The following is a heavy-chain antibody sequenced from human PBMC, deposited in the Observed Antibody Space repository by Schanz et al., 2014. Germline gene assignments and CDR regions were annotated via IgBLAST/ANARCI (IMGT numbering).Heavy chain of an antibody. J-gene: IGHJ4*02. CDR3: AKAPSSSGAEDF. Sequence: EVQLVESGGGLVQPGGSLRLSCAASGFTFSNYWMSWVRQSPGKGLEWVASVNTDGGGKFYVDSVKGRFTISRDNSKNTLYLQMNSLRAEDTAVYYCAKAPSSSGAEDFWGQGTLVTVSS. V-gene: IGHV3-7*03. CDR1: GFTFSNYW. CDR2: VNTDGGGK. D-gene: IGHD6-19*01.